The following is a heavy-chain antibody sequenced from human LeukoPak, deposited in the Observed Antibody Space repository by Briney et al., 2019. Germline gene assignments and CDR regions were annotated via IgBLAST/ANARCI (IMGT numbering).Heavy chain of an antibody. CDR1: GFTFSSYG. V-gene: IGHV3-33*01. Sequence: GGSLRLSCAASGFTFSSYGMHWVRQAPGKGLEWVAVIWYDGSNKYYADSVKGRFTTSRDNSKNTLYLQMNSLRAEDTAVYYCAREEDYDFWSGEVYGMDVWGQGTTVTVSS. D-gene: IGHD3-3*01. J-gene: IGHJ6*02. CDR2: IWYDGSNK. CDR3: AREEDYDFWSGEVYGMDV.